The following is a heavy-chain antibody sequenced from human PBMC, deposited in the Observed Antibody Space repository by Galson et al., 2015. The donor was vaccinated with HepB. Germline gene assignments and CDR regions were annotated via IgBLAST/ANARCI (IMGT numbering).Heavy chain of an antibody. D-gene: IGHD1-14*01. CDR1: GFTFSSYS. Sequence: SLRLSCAASGFTFSSYSMNWVRQAPGKGLEWVSSISSSSSYIYYADSVKGRFTISRDNAKNSLYLQMNSLRAEDTAVYYCARDDLVSHWYFDLWGRGTLVTVSS. CDR3: ARDDLVSHWYFDL. J-gene: IGHJ2*01. V-gene: IGHV3-21*04. CDR2: ISSSSSYI.